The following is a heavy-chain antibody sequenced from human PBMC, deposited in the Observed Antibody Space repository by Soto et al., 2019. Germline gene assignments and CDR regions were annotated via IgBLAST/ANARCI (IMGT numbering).Heavy chain of an antibody. CDR3: AKDRCHYYDSSGYYFDY. D-gene: IGHD3-22*01. CDR2: ISGSGGST. Sequence: GGSLRLSCAASGFTFSSYAMSWVRQAPGKGLEWVSAISGSGGSTYYADSVKGRFTISRDNSKNTLYLQMNSLRAEDTAVYYCAKDRCHYYDSSGYYFDYWGQGTLVTVSS. CDR1: GFTFSSYA. J-gene: IGHJ4*02. V-gene: IGHV3-23*01.